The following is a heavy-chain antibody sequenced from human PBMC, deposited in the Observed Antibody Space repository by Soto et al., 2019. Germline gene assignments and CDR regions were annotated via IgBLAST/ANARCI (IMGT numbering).Heavy chain of an antibody. Sequence: EVRLLESGGGLVQPGGSLRLSWPTSGVSISIFSLGWFPRAPAGGRECLPAISASSYSKYYADSVRGRFTISRDNSSNTLYLQMNTLRAEDTAVYCCAKSYGDTWNLYYFDFWGQGTLVTVSS. J-gene: IGHJ4*02. CDR1: GVSISIFS. CDR2: ISASSYSK. D-gene: IGHD1-20*01. V-gene: IGHV3-23*01. CDR3: AKSYGDTWNLYYFDF.